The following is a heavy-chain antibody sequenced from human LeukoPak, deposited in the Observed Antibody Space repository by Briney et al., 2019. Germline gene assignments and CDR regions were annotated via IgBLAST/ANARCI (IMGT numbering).Heavy chain of an antibody. CDR2: ISYDGSNK. V-gene: IGHV3-30*18. Sequence: GRSLRLPCAASGFTFSSYGMHWVRQAPGKGLEWVAVISYDGSNKYYADSVKGRFTISRDNSKNTLYLQMNSLRAEDTAVYYCAKVCDPSSGYIVVVTALWYGMDVWGQGTTVTVSS. CDR1: GFTFSSYG. J-gene: IGHJ6*02. CDR3: AKVCDPSSGYIVVVTALWYGMDV. D-gene: IGHD2-21*02.